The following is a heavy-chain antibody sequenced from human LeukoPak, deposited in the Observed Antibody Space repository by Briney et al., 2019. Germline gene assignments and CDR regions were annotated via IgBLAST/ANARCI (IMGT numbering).Heavy chain of an antibody. CDR2: IYSGGST. CDR1: GFTVSNNY. D-gene: IGHD5-12*01. CDR3: ARGGYSGYDFSDY. J-gene: IGHJ4*02. V-gene: IGHV3-53*01. Sequence: GGSLRLSCAASGFTVSNNYMSWVRQAPGKGLEWVSVIYSGGSTYSADSVKGLFTISRDNSKNTLYLQMNSLRAEDTAVYYCARGGYSGYDFSDYWGQGTLVTVSS.